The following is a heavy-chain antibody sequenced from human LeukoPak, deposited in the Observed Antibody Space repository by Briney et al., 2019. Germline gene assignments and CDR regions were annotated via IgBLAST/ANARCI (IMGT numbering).Heavy chain of an antibody. D-gene: IGHD3-22*01. CDR1: GYTFTSYD. CDR2: INPNSGNT. V-gene: IGHV1-8*01. CDR3: ARTVYYDSSAIWFDP. J-gene: IGHJ5*02. Sequence: ASVKVSCKASGYTFTSYDINWVRQATGQGLEWMGWINPNSGNTGYAQKFQGRVTMTRNTSISTAYMELSSLRSEDTAVYYCARTVYYDSSAIWFDPWGQGTLVTVSS.